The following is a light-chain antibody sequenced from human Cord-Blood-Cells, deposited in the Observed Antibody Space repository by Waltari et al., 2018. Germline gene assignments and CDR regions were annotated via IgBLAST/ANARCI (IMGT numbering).Light chain of an antibody. Sequence: EIVLTQSPATLSLSPGERATLSYRASQSVSSYLAWYQQKPGQAPSLLIYDASNRATGIPARFSGSGSGTDFTLTISSLEPEDFAVYYCQQRSNWPPITFGQGTRLEIK. CDR1: QSVSSY. J-gene: IGKJ5*01. V-gene: IGKV3-11*01. CDR3: QQRSNWPPIT. CDR2: DAS.